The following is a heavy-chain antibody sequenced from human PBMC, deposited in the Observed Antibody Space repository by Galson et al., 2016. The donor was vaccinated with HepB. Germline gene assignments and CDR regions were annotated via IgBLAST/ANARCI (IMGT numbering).Heavy chain of an antibody. V-gene: IGHV3-15*01. CDR2: IKSKTDGGTT. CDR3: RYGMDV. CDR1: GFTFSSAW. Sequence: SLRLSCAASGFTFSSAWMSWVRQAPGKGLEWVGRIKSKTDGGTTDYAAPVKGRFSISRDDSKNTLYLQMNSLKTEDTAVCYCRYGMDVWGQGTTVTVSS. J-gene: IGHJ6*02.